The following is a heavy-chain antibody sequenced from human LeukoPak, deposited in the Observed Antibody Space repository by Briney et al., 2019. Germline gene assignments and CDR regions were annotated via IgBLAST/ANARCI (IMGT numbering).Heavy chain of an antibody. Sequence: PGGSLRLSCAASGFTFSSYGMHWVRQAPGKGLEWVTFIRYDGTNKYYADSVKGRFTISRDDSKNTLYLQMNSLRLEDTAVYYCARGRELLLHFDYWGQGTLVTVSS. CDR1: GFTFSSYG. D-gene: IGHD1-26*01. V-gene: IGHV3-30*02. J-gene: IGHJ4*02. CDR2: IRYDGTNK. CDR3: ARGRELLLHFDY.